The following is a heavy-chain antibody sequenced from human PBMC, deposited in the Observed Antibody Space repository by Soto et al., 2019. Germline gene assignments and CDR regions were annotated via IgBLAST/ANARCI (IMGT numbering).Heavy chain of an antibody. Sequence: QVQLQESGPGLVKPSGTLSLTCAVSGASITGTNWWAWVRQFPGNGLEWIGEIFHDGRTKSNASLKSRVPISVDKSKNHFSLELTSVTAADTAIYYCAREGQELRDWGHGTLVTVSS. D-gene: IGHD6-13*01. CDR2: IFHDGRT. J-gene: IGHJ4*01. CDR3: AREGQELRD. V-gene: IGHV4-4*02. CDR1: GASITGTNW.